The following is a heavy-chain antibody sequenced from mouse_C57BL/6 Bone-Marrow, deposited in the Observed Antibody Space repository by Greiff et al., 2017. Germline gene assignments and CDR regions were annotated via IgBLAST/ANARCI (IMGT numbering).Heavy chain of an antibody. CDR1: GFTFSDYG. Sequence: DVMLVESGGGLVKPGGSLKLSCAASGFTFSDYGMHWVRQAPEKGLEWVAYISSGSSTIYYADKVKGRFTISRDNAQNTLFLQMTSMRSEDTAMYYCARQGTTDAMDYWGQGTSVTVSS. V-gene: IGHV5-17*01. J-gene: IGHJ4*01. D-gene: IGHD1-1*01. CDR2: ISSGSSTI. CDR3: ARQGTTDAMDY.